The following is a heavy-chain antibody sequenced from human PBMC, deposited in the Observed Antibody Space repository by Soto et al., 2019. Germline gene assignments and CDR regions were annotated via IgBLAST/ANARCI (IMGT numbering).Heavy chain of an antibody. CDR2: IRNKVNTYAT. CDR1: GFTFTDSA. D-gene: IGHD2-21*01. J-gene: IGHJ4*02. Sequence: EVQLVESGGGLVQPGGSLKLSCAASGFTFTDSAIHWVRQASGKGPEWVGRIRNKVNTYATGYAGSVKGRFTTSREEATGTSYLQMNSLKTEDTAVYYCSRRRDWTATDPLDYWGQGTLVTVSS. CDR3: SRRRDWTATDPLDY. V-gene: IGHV3-73*02.